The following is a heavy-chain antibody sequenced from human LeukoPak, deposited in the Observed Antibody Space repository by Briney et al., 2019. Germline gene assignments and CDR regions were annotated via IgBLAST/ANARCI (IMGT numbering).Heavy chain of an antibody. D-gene: IGHD2-21*01. J-gene: IGHJ4*02. CDR1: GDSISSGDYY. CDR2: ISSSGST. Sequence: SGTLSLTCTDSGDSISSGDYYWSWIRQPAGKGLEGIGRISSSGSTNYNPSLKSRVTISVDTSKNQFSLKLSSVTAADTAVYYCARASSPFWWLTRGRYFDYWGQGTLVTVSS. V-gene: IGHV4-61*02. CDR3: ARASSPFWWLTRGRYFDY.